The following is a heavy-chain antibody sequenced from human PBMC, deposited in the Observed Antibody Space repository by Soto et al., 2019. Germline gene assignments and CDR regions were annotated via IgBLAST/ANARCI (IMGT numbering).Heavy chain of an antibody. J-gene: IGHJ3*02. D-gene: IGHD3-3*01. Sequence: QVQLQESGPGLVKPSQTLSLTCTVSGGSISSGGYYWSWIRQHPGKGLEWIGYIYYSGSTYYNPSLKSRVTISVDTSMNQFSLKLSSVTAADTAVYYCARDHTHDSQDPFDAFDIWGQGTMVTVSS. CDR3: ARDHTHDSQDPFDAFDI. CDR1: GGSISSGGYY. CDR2: IYYSGST. V-gene: IGHV4-31*03.